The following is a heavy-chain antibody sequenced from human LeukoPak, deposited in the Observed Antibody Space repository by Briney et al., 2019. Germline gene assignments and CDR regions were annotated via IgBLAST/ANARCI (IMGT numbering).Heavy chain of an antibody. J-gene: IGHJ6*03. CDR1: GFTFSSYG. D-gene: IGHD2-8*01. CDR3: AKDQWWTDYYYYYMDV. CDR2: ISYDGSNK. Sequence: GGSLRLSCAASGFTFSSYGMHWVRQAPGKGLEWVAVISYDGSNKYYADSVKGRFTISRDNSKNTLYLQMNSLRAEDTAVYYCAKDQWWTDYYYYYMDVWGKGTTVTVSS. V-gene: IGHV3-30*18.